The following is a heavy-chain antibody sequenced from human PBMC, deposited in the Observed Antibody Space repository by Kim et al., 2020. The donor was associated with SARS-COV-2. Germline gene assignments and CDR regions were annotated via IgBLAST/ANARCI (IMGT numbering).Heavy chain of an antibody. CDR2: ISSGGSTI. D-gene: IGHD5-12*01. V-gene: IGHV3-11*01. J-gene: IGHJ6*02. CDR3: ARDDVMATIIHYYYYGMDV. Sequence: GGSLRLSCAASGFTFSDYYMSWIRQAPGKGLEWVSYISSGGSTIYYADSVKGRFTISRDNAKNSLYLQMNSLRAEDTAVYYCARDDVMATIIHYYYYGMDVWGQGTTVTVSS. CDR1: GFTFSDYY.